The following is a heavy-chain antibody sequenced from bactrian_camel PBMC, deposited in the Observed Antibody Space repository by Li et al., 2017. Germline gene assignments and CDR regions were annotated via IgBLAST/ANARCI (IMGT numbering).Heavy chain of an antibody. J-gene: IGHJ4*01. D-gene: IGHD4*01. CDR3: AAGALGYSGAECPPAFGGY. CDR1: GFYYVTYC. CDR2: SDTNIGRT. Sequence: HVQLVESGGGSVQAGGSLRLACEVTGFYYVTYCMAWFRQSPGKEREGVAGSDTNIGRTYYADSVKGRFTLSVDHTQNIVYLQMNNLKPEDTAVYYCAAGALGYSGAECPPAFGGYWGQGTQVTV. V-gene: IGHV3S63*01.